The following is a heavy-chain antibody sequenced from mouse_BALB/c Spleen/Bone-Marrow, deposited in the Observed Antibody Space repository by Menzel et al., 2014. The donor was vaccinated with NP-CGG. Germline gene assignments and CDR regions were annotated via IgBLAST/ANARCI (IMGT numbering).Heavy chain of an antibody. CDR3: ARSSYGYDRQAYFFDY. V-gene: IGHV5-17*02. D-gene: IGHD2-2*01. CDR1: GFTFXSSG. CDR2: ISSGSSTI. J-gene: IGHJ2*01. Sequence: EVKLMESGGGLVQPGGSRKLSCAASGFTFXSSGMHWVRQAPEKGLEWVAYISSGSSTIYYADTVKGRFTISRDNPKNTLFLQMTSLRSEDTAMYYCARSSYGYDRQAYFFDYWGQGTTLTVSS.